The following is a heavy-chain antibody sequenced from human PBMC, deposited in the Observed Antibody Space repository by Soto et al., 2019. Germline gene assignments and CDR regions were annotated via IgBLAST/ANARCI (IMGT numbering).Heavy chain of an antibody. CDR3: ARKMTTYAVVPAAY. Sequence: EVQLLESGGGLVHPGGSLRLSCAASGFTFSNYGMGWVRQPPGKGLEWVSVMSGSGDNTYSADSVKGRFTMSRDNSKNMVVLQMNSLRGQDTAVYYWARKMTTYAVVPAAYWGRGTLVTVS. D-gene: IGHD6-19*01. CDR1: GFTFSNYG. CDR2: MSGSGDNT. J-gene: IGHJ4*02. V-gene: IGHV3-23*01.